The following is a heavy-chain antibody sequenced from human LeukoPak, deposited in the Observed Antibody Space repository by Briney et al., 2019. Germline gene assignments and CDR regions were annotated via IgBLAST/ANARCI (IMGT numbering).Heavy chain of an antibody. V-gene: IGHV4-59*08. CDR1: GGSISSYY. D-gene: IGHD3-10*01. Sequence: SETLSLTCTVSGGSISSYYWSWIRQPPGKGLEWIGDIYYSGSTNYNPSLKSRVTISVDTSKNQFSLKLSSVTAADTAVYYCARQVRGVTSDFDYWGQGTLVTVSS. CDR2: IYYSGST. CDR3: ARQVRGVTSDFDY. J-gene: IGHJ4*02.